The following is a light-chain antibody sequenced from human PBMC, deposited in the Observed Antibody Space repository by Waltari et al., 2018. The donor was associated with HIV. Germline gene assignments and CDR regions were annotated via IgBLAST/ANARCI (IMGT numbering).Light chain of an antibody. CDR1: SSNIATNT. CDR3: ATCDDSLNGWV. V-gene: IGLV1-44*01. Sequence: QSVLTQPPSASGTPGQRVTISCSGSSSNIATNTVNWYQQPPGTAPKLPIYTNNPRPSGGPARFSGSKSWTSASLAISGLQSDDDADYYCATCDDSLNGWVFGGGTRLTVL. J-gene: IGLJ3*02. CDR2: TNN.